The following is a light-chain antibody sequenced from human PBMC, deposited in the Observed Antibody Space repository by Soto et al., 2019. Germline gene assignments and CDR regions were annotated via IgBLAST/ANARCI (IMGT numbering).Light chain of an antibody. CDR2: KAS. CDR3: QQYNSSPT. J-gene: IGKJ1*01. CDR1: QSISSW. V-gene: IGKV1-5*03. Sequence: DIQMTQSPSTLSASVGARVTITCRARQSISSWLAWYQQKPGKAPKLLIYKASSLESGVPSRFSGSGSGTEFTLTISSLQPDDFATYYCQQYNSSPTFGQGTKVEIK.